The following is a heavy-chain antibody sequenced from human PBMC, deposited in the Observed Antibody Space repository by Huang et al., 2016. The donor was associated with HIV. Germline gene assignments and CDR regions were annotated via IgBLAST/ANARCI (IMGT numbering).Heavy chain of an antibody. V-gene: IGHV4-39*01. Sequence: QLQLQESGPGLVKPSDTLSLNCTISGGSIKSRNYYWGWVRQAPGKGLELIGDIFFRGSPYYNPSLRSRVRLAVDTSKNQVTLKVNAVIAADTAVYYCARRQGSGYYFYFDYWGRGIPVTVSA. CDR3: ARRQGSGYYFYFDY. J-gene: IGHJ4*02. CDR1: GGSIKSRNYY. D-gene: IGHD3-22*01. CDR2: IFFRGSP.